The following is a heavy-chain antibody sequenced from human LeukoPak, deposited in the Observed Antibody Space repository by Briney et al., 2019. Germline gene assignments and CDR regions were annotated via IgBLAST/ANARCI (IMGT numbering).Heavy chain of an antibody. CDR3: KWGADWDYYYYHHGMGV. CDR1: GFTFGDYA. J-gene: IGHJ6*02. V-gene: IGHV3-23*01. CDR2: MSGSGGTM. Sequence: PGGSLRLSCTVSGFTFGDYAMSWVRQAPGKGLEWLSGMSGSGGTMVLADSVKGRFTISRDNTNNTLSLQMNSLRAEDTAVYSAKWGADWDYYYYHHGMGVWGQGTTVTVSS. D-gene: IGHD1-26*01.